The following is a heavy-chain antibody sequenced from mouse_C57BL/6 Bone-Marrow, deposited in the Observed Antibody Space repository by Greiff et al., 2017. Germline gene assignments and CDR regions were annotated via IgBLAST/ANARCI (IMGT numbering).Heavy chain of an antibody. CDR3: GRDDGSYYYGLDY. CDR1: GFTFSDYY. Sequence: EVMLVESEGGLVQPGSSMKLSCTASGFTFSDYYMAWVRQVPEKGLEWVANINYDGSSTYYLDSLKSRFIISRDNAKNILYLQMSSLKSEDTATYYCGRDDGSYYYGLDYWGQGTTLTVSS. J-gene: IGHJ2*01. D-gene: IGHD1-1*01. V-gene: IGHV5-16*01. CDR2: INYDGSST.